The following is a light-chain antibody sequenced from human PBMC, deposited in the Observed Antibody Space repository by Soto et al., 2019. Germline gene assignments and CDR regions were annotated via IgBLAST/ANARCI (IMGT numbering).Light chain of an antibody. V-gene: IGKV3-11*01. CDR2: DTS. Sequence: EIVLTQSPPTLSLSPGERATLSCRASQSVSDYIAWYQQKPGQAPRLLIYDTSNRATGVPARFSGSGSGTDCTLTISNLEPEDFAVYYCQQRTNWLTFGGGTKVEIK. CDR1: QSVSDY. J-gene: IGKJ4*01. CDR3: QQRTNWLT.